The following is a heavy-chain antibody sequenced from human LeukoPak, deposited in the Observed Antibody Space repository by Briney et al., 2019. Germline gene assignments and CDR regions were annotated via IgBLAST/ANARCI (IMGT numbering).Heavy chain of an antibody. CDR2: IRQDGSER. Sequence: GGSLRLSCAVSGFTFSSYWMSWVRQAPGKGLEWVANIRQDGSERSYVGSVKGRFTISRDNAKNLLYLQMSSLRAEDTAVYYCASPLYYYDSSGYYSAWGQGTLATVSS. CDR1: GFTFSSYW. CDR3: ASPLYYYDSSGYYSA. V-gene: IGHV3-7*01. D-gene: IGHD3-22*01. J-gene: IGHJ5*02.